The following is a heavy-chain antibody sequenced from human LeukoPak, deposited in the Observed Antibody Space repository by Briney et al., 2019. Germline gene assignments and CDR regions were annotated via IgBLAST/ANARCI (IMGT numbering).Heavy chain of an antibody. J-gene: IGHJ6*02. Sequence: PGGSLRLSCAASGFTSSNFAMHWVRQAPGKGLEWVAVISYGGDNEYYADSVKGQFTISRDNSKDSLYLQMNSLRPEDTAMYYCARVRGGRSWYYYGMDVWGRGTTVTVSS. CDR2: ISYGGDNE. D-gene: IGHD3-16*01. V-gene: IGHV3-30-3*01. CDR3: ARVRGGRSWYYYGMDV. CDR1: GFTSSNFA.